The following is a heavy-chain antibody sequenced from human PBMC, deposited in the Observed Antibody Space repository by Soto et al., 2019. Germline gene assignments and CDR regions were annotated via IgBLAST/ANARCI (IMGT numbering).Heavy chain of an antibody. J-gene: IGHJ4*02. CDR1: GFTFGSYA. CDR2: ISGSGGST. V-gene: IGHV3-23*01. Sequence: SLRLSCAASGFTFGSYAMSWVRQAPGKGLEWVSAISGSGGSTYYADSVKGRFTISRDNSKNTLYLQMNSLRAEDTAVYYCAKTGQRLVQTTSPLDYWGQGTLVTVSS. D-gene: IGHD6-13*01. CDR3: AKTGQRLVQTTSPLDY.